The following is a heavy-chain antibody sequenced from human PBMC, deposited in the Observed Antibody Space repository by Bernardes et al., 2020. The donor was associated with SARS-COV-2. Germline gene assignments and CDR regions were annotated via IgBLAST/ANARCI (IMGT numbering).Heavy chain of an antibody. D-gene: IGHD2-2*02. V-gene: IGHV4-31*03. CDR2: IYRSGNT. CDR1: GGSISSGDYY. Sequence: SETLSLTCTVSGGSISSGDYYWSWIRQHPGKGLEWIGYIYRSGNTYYNPSLKSRVTISVDTSKNQFSLKLSSVTAADTAVYYCARAGRGCSRTSCYTGYYYGLDVWGQGTTVTVSS. CDR3: ARAGRGCSRTSCYTGYYYGLDV. J-gene: IGHJ6*02.